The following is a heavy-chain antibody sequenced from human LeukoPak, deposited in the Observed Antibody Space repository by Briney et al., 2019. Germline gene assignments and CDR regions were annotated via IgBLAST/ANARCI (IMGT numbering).Heavy chain of an antibody. CDR1: GGSFSGYY. D-gene: IGHD6-13*01. Sequence: SETLSLTCAVYGGSFSGYYWSWIRQPPGKGLEWIGEINHSGSTNYNPSLKSRVTISVDTPKNQFSLKLSSVTAADTAVYYCAREGVAAAGTLYYFDYWGQGTLVTVSS. CDR3: AREGVAAAGTLYYFDY. V-gene: IGHV4-34*01. J-gene: IGHJ4*02. CDR2: INHSGST.